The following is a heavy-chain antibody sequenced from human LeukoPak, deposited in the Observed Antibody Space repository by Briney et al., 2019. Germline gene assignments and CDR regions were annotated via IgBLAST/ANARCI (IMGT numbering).Heavy chain of an antibody. V-gene: IGHV4-34*01. J-gene: IGHJ5*01. CDR3: ARGPSNSSSCYYWVDP. CDR2: INHSGST. CDR1: GGSFSGYY. D-gene: IGHD6-13*01. Sequence: SETLSLTCAVYGGSFSGYYWSWIRQPPGKGLEGIGEINHSGSTNYNPSLKSRVTISVDTSKNQFSLKLSFVTAADTAVYYCARGPSNSSSCYYWVDPGSQATLATVSS.